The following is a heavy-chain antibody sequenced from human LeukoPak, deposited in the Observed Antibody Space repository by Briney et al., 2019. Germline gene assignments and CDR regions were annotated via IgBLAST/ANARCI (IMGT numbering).Heavy chain of an antibody. Sequence: PSETLSLTCTVSGGSISSSSYYWGWIRQPPGKGLEWIATIHHSGVTYYNPSLKSRVTMSVDTSKNQFSLKLGSVTAAGTAVYYCARYTANTAGYSFDFWGQGALVTVSS. CDR3: ARYTANTAGYSFDF. CDR2: IHHSGVT. J-gene: IGHJ4*02. CDR1: GGSISSSSYY. D-gene: IGHD3-22*01. V-gene: IGHV4-39*07.